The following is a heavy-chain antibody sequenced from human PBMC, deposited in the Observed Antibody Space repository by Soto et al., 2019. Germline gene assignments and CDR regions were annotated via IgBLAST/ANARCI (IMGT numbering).Heavy chain of an antibody. Sequence: SETLSLTCAVYGGSFSGYYWSWIRQHPGKGLEWIGYIYYSGSTYYNPSLKSRVTISVDTSKNQFSLKLSSVTAADTAVYYCASRRGYSGYDESYFDYWGQGTLVTVSS. D-gene: IGHD5-12*01. CDR2: IYYSGST. V-gene: IGHV4-31*11. CDR3: ASRRGYSGYDESYFDY. CDR1: GGSFSGYY. J-gene: IGHJ4*02.